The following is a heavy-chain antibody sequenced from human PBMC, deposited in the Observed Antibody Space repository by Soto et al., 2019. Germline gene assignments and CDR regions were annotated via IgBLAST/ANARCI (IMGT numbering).Heavy chain of an antibody. D-gene: IGHD2-15*01. Sequence: SEILSLTCTVSGGSISSYYWSWIRQPPGKGLEWIGYIYYSGSTNYNPSLKSRVTISVDTSKNQFSLKLSSVTAADTAVYYCARVGCSGGSCYRDYYYMDVWGKGTTVTVSS. V-gene: IGHV4-59*01. CDR1: GGSISSYY. CDR2: IYYSGST. CDR3: ARVGCSGGSCYRDYYYMDV. J-gene: IGHJ6*03.